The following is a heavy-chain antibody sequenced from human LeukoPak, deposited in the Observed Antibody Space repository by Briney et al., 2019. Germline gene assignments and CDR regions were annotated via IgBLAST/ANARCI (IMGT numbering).Heavy chain of an antibody. Sequence: PGGSLRLSCAASGFTFSDYYMSWIRQAPGRGLEWVSYISSSGSTIYYADSVKGRFTISRGNAKNSLYLQMNSLRAEDTAVYYCASITYYYDSSGYCDYWGQGTLVTVSS. D-gene: IGHD3-22*01. J-gene: IGHJ4*02. V-gene: IGHV3-11*01. CDR2: ISSSGSTI. CDR3: ASITYYYDSSGYCDY. CDR1: GFTFSDYY.